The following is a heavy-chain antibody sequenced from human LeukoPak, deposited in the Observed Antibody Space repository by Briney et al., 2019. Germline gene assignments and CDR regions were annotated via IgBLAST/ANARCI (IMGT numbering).Heavy chain of an antibody. CDR2: IYYIGST. J-gene: IGHJ3*02. D-gene: IGHD5-24*01. Sequence: SETLSLTCTVSGVSISDYHWSWIRQPPGKGLEWIGYIYYIGSTNYNPSLESRVTISVDTSKNQFSLKLRSVTTADTAVYYCAGQEMATISRPFDMWGQGTMVTVSS. V-gene: IGHV4-59*01. CDR3: AGQEMATISRPFDM. CDR1: GVSISDYH.